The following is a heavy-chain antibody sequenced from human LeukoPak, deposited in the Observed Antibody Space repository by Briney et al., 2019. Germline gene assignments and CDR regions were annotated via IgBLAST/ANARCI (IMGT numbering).Heavy chain of an antibody. CDR2: MNPNSGNT. CDR1: GYTFTSYD. D-gene: IGHD3-10*01. CDR3: ARVWFGELSAFDI. J-gene: IGHJ3*02. V-gene: IGHV1-8*01. Sequence: GASVKVSCKASGYTFTSYDINWVRQDTGQGLEWMGWMNPNSGNTGYAQKFQGRVTMTRNTSISTAYMELSSLRSEDTAVYYCARVWFGELSAFDIWGQGTMVTVSS.